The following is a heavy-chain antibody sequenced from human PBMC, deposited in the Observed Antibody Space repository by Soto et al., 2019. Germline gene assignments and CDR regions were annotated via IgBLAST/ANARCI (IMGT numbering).Heavy chain of an antibody. CDR1: GLNFFTYN. J-gene: IGHJ3*02. Sequence: PGGSLRLSCAASGLNFFTYNINWVRQAPGRGLEWVSFISSSGSFIYYSDSVKGRFTMSRDNARNSVYLQVSSLSVEDTAVYYCTRDREATADTNAFDIWSQGTTDTVSS. CDR3: TRDREATADTNAFDI. D-gene: IGHD6-13*01. CDR2: ISSSGSFI. V-gene: IGHV3-21*01.